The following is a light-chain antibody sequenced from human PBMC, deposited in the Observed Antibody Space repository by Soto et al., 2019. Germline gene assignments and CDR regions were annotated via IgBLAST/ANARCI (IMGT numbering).Light chain of an antibody. J-gene: IGLJ2*01. CDR3: GTWDSSLSAV. Sequence: QSVLTQPPSASGSPGQSVTISCTGTGSDVGRYNYVSWYQQHPGKAPKLLIYDNNKRPSGIPDRFSGSKSGTSATLGITGLQTGDEADYYCGTWDSSLSAVFGGGTKLTVL. CDR2: DNN. CDR1: GSDVGRYNY. V-gene: IGLV1-51*01.